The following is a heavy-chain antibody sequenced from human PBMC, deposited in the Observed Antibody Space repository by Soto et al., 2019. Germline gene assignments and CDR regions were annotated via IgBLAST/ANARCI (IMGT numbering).Heavy chain of an antibody. CDR1: GLPSSGFE. Sequence: GGSLRLSCVTSGLPSSGFEMNWVRQAPGKGLEWVSYISASGDTVYYADSVKGRFTISRDNAKNTLYLEMNSLRAEDSAVYYCEDLSVTGGVDVWGQGTTVTGSS. D-gene: IGHD2-15*01. J-gene: IGHJ6*02. CDR3: EDLSVTGGVDV. CDR2: ISASGDTV. V-gene: IGHV3-48*03.